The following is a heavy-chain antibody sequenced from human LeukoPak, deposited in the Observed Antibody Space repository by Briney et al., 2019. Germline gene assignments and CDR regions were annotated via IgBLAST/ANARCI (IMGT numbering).Heavy chain of an antibody. J-gene: IGHJ4*02. CDR1: GYTFTSYY. V-gene: IGHV1-46*01. CDR2: INPSGGST. D-gene: IGHD5-18*01. CDR3: ARDGSNLRIQLWFHRSQQISEFDY. Sequence: ASVKVSCKASGYTFTSYYMHWVRQAPGQGLEWMGIINPSGGSTSYAQKFQGRVTMTRDTSTSTVYMELSSLRSEDTAVYYCARDGSNLRIQLWFHRSQQISEFDYWGQGTLVTVSS.